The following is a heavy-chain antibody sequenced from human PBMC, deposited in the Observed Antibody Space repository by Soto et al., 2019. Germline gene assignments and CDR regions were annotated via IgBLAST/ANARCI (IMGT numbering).Heavy chain of an antibody. Sequence: QVQLVESGGGVVQPGRSLRLSCAASGFTFSSYGMHWVRQAPGKGLEWVAVISYDGSNKYYADSVKGRFTISRDNSKNTLYLQMNSLRAEDTAVYYCAKGAVLLWFGELFGGYYGMDVWGQGTTVTVSS. V-gene: IGHV3-30*18. J-gene: IGHJ6*02. D-gene: IGHD3-10*01. CDR2: ISYDGSNK. CDR3: AKGAVLLWFGELFGGYYGMDV. CDR1: GFTFSSYG.